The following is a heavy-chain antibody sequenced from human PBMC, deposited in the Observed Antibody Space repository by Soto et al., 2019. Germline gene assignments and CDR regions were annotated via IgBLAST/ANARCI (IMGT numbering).Heavy chain of an antibody. D-gene: IGHD3-9*01. J-gene: IGHJ6*02. CDR1: GGSFSGYY. V-gene: IGHV4-34*01. CDR2: INHSGST. Sequence: SENLSLTCAVYGGSFSGYYWSWIRQPPGKGLEWIGEINHSGSTNYNPSLKIRVTNAVDTPKNQFSLEMSYVTAADTAVYYCARVSARTLRYFDWLSANYYYGMDVWGQGTTVT. CDR3: ARVSARTLRYFDWLSANYYYGMDV.